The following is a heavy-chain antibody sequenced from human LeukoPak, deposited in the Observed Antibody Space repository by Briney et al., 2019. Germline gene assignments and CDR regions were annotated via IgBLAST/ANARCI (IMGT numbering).Heavy chain of an antibody. Sequence: PSETLSLTCSVSGASISSDYWSWIRQPPGKGLEWIGNIYGSETTKYNPSLRSRATISGDTSKNQFSLKLSSVTAADTAVYYCARHFPYCGGDCPYYYMDVWGKGTTVTVSS. J-gene: IGHJ6*03. CDR2: IYGSETT. V-gene: IGHV4-59*08. CDR3: ARHFPYCGGDCPYYYMDV. CDR1: GASISSDY. D-gene: IGHD2-21*02.